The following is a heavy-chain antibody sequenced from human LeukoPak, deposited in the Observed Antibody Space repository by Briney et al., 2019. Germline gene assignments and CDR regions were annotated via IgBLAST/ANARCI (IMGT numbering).Heavy chain of an antibody. V-gene: IGHV4-59*01. CDR2: IHYSGIT. Sequence: SETLSLTCTVSAGSIRSSHWSWIRQPPGKGLEWIGYIHYSGITNYNPSLKSRVAISVDTSKNQFSLNLSSVTSADTAVYYCARGAARGDPFDYWGQGTLVTVSS. D-gene: IGHD6-6*01. J-gene: IGHJ4*02. CDR3: ARGAARGDPFDY. CDR1: AGSIRSSH.